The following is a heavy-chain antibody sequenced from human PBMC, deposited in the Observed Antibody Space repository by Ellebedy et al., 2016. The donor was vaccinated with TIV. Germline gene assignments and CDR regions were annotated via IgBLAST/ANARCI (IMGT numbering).Heavy chain of an antibody. V-gene: IGHV3-49*04. Sequence: PGGSLRLSCTTSGFTFGDYAMSWVRQAPGKGLEWIGFIRSKTYGRTKEYAASVKGRFTISRDESKNVAYLQMNSLKTEDTAVYYCTRKLDTVVVVAAHFYYGMDVWGQGTTVTVSS. CDR2: IRSKTYGRTK. CDR3: TRKLDTVVVVAAHFYYGMDV. D-gene: IGHD2-15*01. CDR1: GFTFGDYA. J-gene: IGHJ6*02.